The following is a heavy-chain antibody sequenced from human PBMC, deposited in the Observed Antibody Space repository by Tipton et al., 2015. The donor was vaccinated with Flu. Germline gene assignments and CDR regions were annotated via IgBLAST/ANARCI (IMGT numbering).Heavy chain of an antibody. V-gene: IGHV4-61*02. D-gene: IGHD3-16*01. J-gene: IGHJ3*02. CDR2: IYTSGST. CDR3: ASPLLGGGAGYGAFDI. CDR1: GGSISSGSYY. Sequence: TLSLTCTVSGGSISSGSYYWSWIRQPAGKGLEWIGRIYTSGSTNYNPSLKSRVTISVDTSKNQFSLKLSSVTAADTAVYYCASPLLGGGAGYGAFDIWGQGTMVTVSS.